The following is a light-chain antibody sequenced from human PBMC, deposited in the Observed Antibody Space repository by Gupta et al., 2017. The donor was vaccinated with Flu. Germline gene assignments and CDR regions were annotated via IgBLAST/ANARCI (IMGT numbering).Light chain of an antibody. Sequence: SSELTQDPAVSVALGQTVRITCQGDSLRTYFASWYQQKPGQAPILVIYGEHNRPSGIPDRFSASSSGNSASLTITGAQAEDEADYYCHSRGSSGDHRVFGTGTKVAVL. CDR2: GEH. CDR1: SLRTYF. V-gene: IGLV3-19*01. J-gene: IGLJ1*01. CDR3: HSRGSSGDHRV.